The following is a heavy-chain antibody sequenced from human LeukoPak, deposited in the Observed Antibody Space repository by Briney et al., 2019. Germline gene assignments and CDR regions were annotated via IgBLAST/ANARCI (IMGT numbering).Heavy chain of an antibody. J-gene: IGHJ4*02. V-gene: IGHV4-59*01. CDR3: ARVHISGYYYAVRYYFDY. Sequence: SETLSLTCTVSGGSISSYYWSWIRQPPGKGLEWIGYIYYSGSTNYNPSLKSRVTISVDTSKNQFSLKLSSVTAADTAVYYCARVHISGYYYAVRYYFDYWGQGTLVTASS. CDR2: IYYSGST. D-gene: IGHD3-22*01. CDR1: GGSISSYY.